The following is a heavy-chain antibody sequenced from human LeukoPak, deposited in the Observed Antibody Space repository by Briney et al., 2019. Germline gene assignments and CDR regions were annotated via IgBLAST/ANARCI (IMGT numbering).Heavy chain of an antibody. CDR3: ARDRGSTTRGLMGY. V-gene: IGHV1-18*01. D-gene: IGHD2-2*01. Sequence: ASVKVSCKASGGIFSSYAISWVRQAPGQGLEWMGSISAYNGNTNYAQKLQGRVTMTTDTSTSTAYMELRSLRSDDTAVYYCARDRGSTTRGLMGYWGQGTLVTVSS. CDR2: ISAYNGNT. CDR1: GGIFSSYA. J-gene: IGHJ4*02.